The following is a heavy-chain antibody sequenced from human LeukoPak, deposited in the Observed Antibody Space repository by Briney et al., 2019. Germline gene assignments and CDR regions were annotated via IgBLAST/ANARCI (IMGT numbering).Heavy chain of an antibody. J-gene: IGHJ4*02. Sequence: ASVTVSCTASRYTYTTYYMHWVRQSPGQGREGMGIINPSGGRTSHPQKFQGRVTITKDPSPRTVCIDLNSPRSEDTAGYCCARDTVHDGSGSGFAEWGQGPLVTVSS. D-gene: IGHD3-10*01. CDR2: INPSGGRT. CDR3: ARDTVHDGSGSGFAE. V-gene: IGHV1-46*01. CDR1: RYTYTTYY.